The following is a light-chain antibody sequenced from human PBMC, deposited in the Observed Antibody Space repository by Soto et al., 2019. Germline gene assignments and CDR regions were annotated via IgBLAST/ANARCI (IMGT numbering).Light chain of an antibody. J-gene: IGKJ2*01. CDR2: GAS. CDR1: QSVGSG. Sequence: EIVMTQSPATLSVSPGERATLSCRASQSVGSGLSWYQQKPDQAPRLLIYGASTRATGIPARFSGSGSGTEFTLTISSLQSEDYAVYYCQQYNNWLPYTFGQGTKVDI. CDR3: QQYNNWLPYT. V-gene: IGKV3-15*01.